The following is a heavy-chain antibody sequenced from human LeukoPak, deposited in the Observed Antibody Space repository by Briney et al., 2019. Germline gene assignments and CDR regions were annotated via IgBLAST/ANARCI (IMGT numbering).Heavy chain of an antibody. CDR3: TRDWLEYSSPSGIGY. V-gene: IGHV4-4*02. D-gene: IGHD6-6*01. CDR2: IYHSGST. J-gene: IGHJ4*02. Sequence: SETLSLTCTVSGGSVSSDYWWTWVRQPPGKGLEWIGEIYHSGSTNHNPSLKSRVTISLNKSANQFSLKVTSVTAADTAVYYCTRDWLEYSSPSGIGYWGQGTLVTVSS. CDR1: GGSVSSDYW.